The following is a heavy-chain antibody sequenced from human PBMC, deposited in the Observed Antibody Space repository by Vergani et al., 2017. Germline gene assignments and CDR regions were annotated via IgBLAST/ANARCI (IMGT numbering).Heavy chain of an antibody. CDR1: GFTFSSYA. CDR3: ARDRLIQCPDY. V-gene: IGHV3-30*01. CDR2: ISYDGSNK. Sequence: QVQLVESGGGVVQPGRSLRLSCAASGFTFSSYAMHWVRQAPGKGLEWVAVISYDGSNKYYADSVKGRFTISRDNSKNTLYLQMNSLRAEDTAVYYCARDRLIQCPDYWGQGTLVTVSS. J-gene: IGHJ4*02. D-gene: IGHD5-18*01.